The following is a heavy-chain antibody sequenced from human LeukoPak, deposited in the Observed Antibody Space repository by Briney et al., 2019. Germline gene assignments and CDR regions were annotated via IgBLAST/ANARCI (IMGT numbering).Heavy chain of an antibody. V-gene: IGHV3-7*03. J-gene: IGHJ6*02. CDR1: GFTFSSYW. CDR2: INHNGNVN. D-gene: IGHD3-16*01. Sequence: GGSLRLSCAASGFTFSSYWMNGARQAPGKGLEWVASINHNGNVNYYVDSVKGRFTISRDNAKNSLYLQMSNLRAEDTAAYFCARGGGLDVWGQGATVTVSS. CDR3: ARGGGLDV.